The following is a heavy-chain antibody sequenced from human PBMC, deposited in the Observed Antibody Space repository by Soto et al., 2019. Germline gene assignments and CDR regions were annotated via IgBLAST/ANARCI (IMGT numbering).Heavy chain of an antibody. CDR3: AREGSYSAYNFAHGIQLWSFDF. Sequence: SETLSLTCIVSGVSVTSYTWSWVRQPANKGLEWIGRVFSSVSATYNPSLKSRVAMSVDTSKNHFSLNLSSVTAADMAVYYCAREGSYSAYNFAHGIQLWSFDFWGQGALVTVSS. V-gene: IGHV4-4*07. J-gene: IGHJ4*02. CDR2: VFSSVSA. CDR1: GVSVTSYT. D-gene: IGHD5-12*01.